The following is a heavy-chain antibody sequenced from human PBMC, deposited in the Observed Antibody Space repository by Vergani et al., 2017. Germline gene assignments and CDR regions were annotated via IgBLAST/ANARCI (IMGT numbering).Heavy chain of an antibody. CDR3: AGGGPVAGGLFDY. J-gene: IGHJ4*02. CDR2: IYYSGST. V-gene: IGHV4-59*01. Sequence: QVQLQESGPGLVKPSETLSLTCTVSGGSISSYYWSWIRQPPGKGLEWIGYIYYSGSTNYNPSLKSRVTVSVDTSKNPLSLKMGSVTAADTAVYYCAGGGPVAGGLFDYWGQGTLVTVSS. D-gene: IGHD6-19*01. CDR1: GGSISSYY.